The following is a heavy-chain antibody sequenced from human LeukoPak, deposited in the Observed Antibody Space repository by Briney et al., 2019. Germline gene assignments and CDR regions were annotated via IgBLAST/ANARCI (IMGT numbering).Heavy chain of an antibody. CDR1: GFTFSSYS. Sequence: GGSLRLSCAASGFTFSSYSMNWVRQAPGKGLEWVSSISSSSNYIYYADSVKGRFTISRDNAKNSLNLQMNSLRAEDTAVYYWAELGITMIGGVWGKGTTVTISS. CDR2: ISSSSNYI. D-gene: IGHD3-10*02. CDR3: AELGITMIGGV. V-gene: IGHV3-21*01. J-gene: IGHJ6*04.